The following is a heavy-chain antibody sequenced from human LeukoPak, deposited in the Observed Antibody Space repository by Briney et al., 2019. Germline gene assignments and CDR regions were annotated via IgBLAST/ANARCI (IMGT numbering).Heavy chain of an antibody. CDR1: EFTFSSYA. V-gene: IGHV3-23*01. J-gene: IGHJ4*02. D-gene: IGHD3-22*01. CDR2: ISFSGGGT. Sequence: PGGSLRLSCAASEFTFSSYAMNWVRQAPGKGLEWVSGISFSGGGTYYADSVKGRFTVSRDNSKNTLYLQMNNLRAEDTAVYYCAKDGDSRGYFYFFDYWGQGTLVTVSS. CDR3: AKDGDSRGYFYFFDY.